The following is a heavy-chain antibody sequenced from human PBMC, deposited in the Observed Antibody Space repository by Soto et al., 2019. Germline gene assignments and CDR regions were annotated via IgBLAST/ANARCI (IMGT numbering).Heavy chain of an antibody. Sequence: ASETLSLTCSVSGGSISSGDYYWSWIRPPKGKGLKGIGYIYYSGSTYYYPSLKSRVSISVDTYKNPFSLKLSSVAAADTDVYFCVGGCYGDNRDFYAFWSQGTSDTVSS. CDR2: IYYSGST. J-gene: IGHJ4*02. CDR1: GGSISSGDYY. CDR3: VGGCYGDNRDFYAF. D-gene: IGHD4-17*01. V-gene: IGHV4-30-4*01.